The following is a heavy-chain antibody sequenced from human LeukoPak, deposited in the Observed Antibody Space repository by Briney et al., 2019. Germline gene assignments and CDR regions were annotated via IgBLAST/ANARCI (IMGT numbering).Heavy chain of an antibody. CDR1: GGSFSGYY. D-gene: IGHD3-22*01. Sequence: SETLSLTCAVYGGSFSGYYWSWIRQPLGKGLEWIGEINHSENTDYNPSLKSRVTISVDMSKNQFSMKLSSVTAADTAIHYCATKDISSYHYGALDIWGRGTMVTVSS. CDR3: ATKDISSYHYGALDI. CDR2: INHSENT. V-gene: IGHV4-34*01. J-gene: IGHJ3*02.